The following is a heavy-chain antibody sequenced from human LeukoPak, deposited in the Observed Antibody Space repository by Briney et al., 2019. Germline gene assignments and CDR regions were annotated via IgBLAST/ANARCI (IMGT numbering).Heavy chain of an antibody. CDR1: GYSFTSYW. CDR3: ARRGIAAAGKSGFYYYGMDV. V-gene: IGHV5-51*01. Sequence: GESLKISCKGSGYSFTSYWIGWVRQMPGKGLEWMGIIYPDDSDTRYSPSFQGQVTISVDKSISTAYLQWSSLTASDTAMYYCARRGIAAAGKSGFYYYGMDVWGQGTTVTVS. D-gene: IGHD6-13*01. CDR2: IYPDDSDT. J-gene: IGHJ6*02.